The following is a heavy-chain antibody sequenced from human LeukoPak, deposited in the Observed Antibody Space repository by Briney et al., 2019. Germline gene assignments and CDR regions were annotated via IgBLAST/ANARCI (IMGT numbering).Heavy chain of an antibody. CDR1: GFTFSDSA. CDR3: TKRGDSTSWYWFDP. Sequence: PGGSLRLSCAASGFTFSDSAMSWVRQAPGRGLEWVSAISGTGTSTYYAASVKGRFTISRDTSENTLYLQMNSLRAEDTAVYYCTKRGDSTSWYWFDPWGQGTLVTVSS. D-gene: IGHD6-13*01. CDR2: ISGTGTST. J-gene: IGHJ5*02. V-gene: IGHV3-23*01.